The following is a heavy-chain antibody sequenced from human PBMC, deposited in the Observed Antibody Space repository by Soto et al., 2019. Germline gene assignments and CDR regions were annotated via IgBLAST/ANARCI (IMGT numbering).Heavy chain of an antibody. V-gene: IGHV1-46*04. CDR2: FNPMSGST. Sequence: QVQLVQSGAAVKKPGASVKISCKTSGYIFINYYIHWVRQAPGQGLEWVALFNPMSGSTNYAQKLQGRFTVTSDTSTSTVYMERSSLISEDTALYYWARDLAAADYWGQGTLVTVSS. CDR3: ARDLAAADY. CDR1: GYIFINYY. J-gene: IGHJ4*02. D-gene: IGHD6-13*01.